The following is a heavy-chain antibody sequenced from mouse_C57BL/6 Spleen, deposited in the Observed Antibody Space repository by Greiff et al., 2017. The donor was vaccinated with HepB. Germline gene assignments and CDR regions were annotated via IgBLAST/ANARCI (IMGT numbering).Heavy chain of an antibody. CDR1: GYTFTDYY. D-gene: IGHD2-3*01. CDR2: INPNNGGT. J-gene: IGHJ2*01. Sequence: EVQLQQSGPELVKPGASVKISCKASGYTFTDYYMNWVKQSHGKSLEWIGDINPNNGGTSYNQKFKGKATLTVDKSSSTAYMELRSLTSEDSAVYYFAREPGWLLRYFDYWGQGTTLTVSS. CDR3: AREPGWLLRYFDY. V-gene: IGHV1-26*01.